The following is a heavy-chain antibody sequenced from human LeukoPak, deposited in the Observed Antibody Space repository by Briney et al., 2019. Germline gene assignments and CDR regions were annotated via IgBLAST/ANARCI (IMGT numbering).Heavy chain of an antibody. V-gene: IGHV4-34*01. Sequence: PSETLSLTCAVYGGSFSGYYWSWIRQPPGNGLEWIGEINHSGSTNYNPSLKSRVTISVDTSKNQFSLKLSSVTAADTAVYYCARGYDFWSGYYQIWFDPWGQGTLVTVSS. CDR1: GGSFSGYY. CDR3: ARGYDFWSGYYQIWFDP. CDR2: INHSGST. D-gene: IGHD3-3*01. J-gene: IGHJ5*02.